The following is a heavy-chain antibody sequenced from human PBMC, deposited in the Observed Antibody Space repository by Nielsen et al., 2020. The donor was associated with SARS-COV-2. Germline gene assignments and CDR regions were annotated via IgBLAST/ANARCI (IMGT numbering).Heavy chain of an antibody. J-gene: IGHJ4*02. CDR3: AKISGSQRHYFDF. Sequence: GGSLRLSCAASGFTFDDYGMSWVRQAPGKGLEWVSSILGSGGDTYYADSVKGRFTISRDNSKNTLYLQLNSLRAEDTAVFYCAKISGSQRHYFDFWGQGALVTVSS. CDR1: GFTFDDYG. D-gene: IGHD1-26*01. CDR2: ILGSGGDT. V-gene: IGHV3-23*01.